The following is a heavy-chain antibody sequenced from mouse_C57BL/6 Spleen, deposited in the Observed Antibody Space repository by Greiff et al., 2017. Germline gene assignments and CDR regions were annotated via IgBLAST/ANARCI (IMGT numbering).Heavy chain of an antibody. Sequence: VQLQQSGPELVKPGASVKLSCKASGYTFTSYDINWVKQRPGQGLEWIGWIYPRDGSTKYNEKFKGKATLTVDTSSSTAYMELHTLTSEDSAVYFCARNRDDSYWYFDVWGTGTTVTVSS. CDR2: IYPRDGST. D-gene: IGHD2-4*01. CDR1: GYTFTSYD. CDR3: ARNRDDSYWYFDV. J-gene: IGHJ1*03. V-gene: IGHV1-85*01.